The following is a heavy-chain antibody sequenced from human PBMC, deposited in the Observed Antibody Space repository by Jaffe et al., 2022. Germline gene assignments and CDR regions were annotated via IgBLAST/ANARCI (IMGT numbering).Heavy chain of an antibody. CDR3: TTQITDYGDFSPYWYFDL. CDR2: IKSKTDGGTT. D-gene: IGHD4-17*01. Sequence: EVQLVESGGGLVKPGGSLRLSCAASGFTFSNAWMSWVRQAPGKGLEWVGRIKSKTDGGTTDYAAPVKGRFTISRDDSKNTLYLQMNSLKTEDTAVYYCTTQITDYGDFSPYWYFDLWGRGTLVTVSS. CDR1: GFTFSNAW. J-gene: IGHJ2*01. V-gene: IGHV3-15*01.